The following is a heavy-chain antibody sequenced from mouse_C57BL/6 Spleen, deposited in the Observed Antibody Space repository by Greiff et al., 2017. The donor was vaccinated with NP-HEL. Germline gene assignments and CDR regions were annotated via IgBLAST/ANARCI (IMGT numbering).Heavy chain of an antibody. CDR1: GYTFTSYW. D-gene: IGHD1-1*01. Sequence: VQLQQPGAELVMPGASVKLSCKASGYTFTSYWMHWVKQRPGQGLEWIGEIDPSDSYTNYNQKFKGKSTLTVDKSSSTAYMHLSSRTSEDSAVYYCARHGSSYGDYWGQGTTLTVSS. CDR2: IDPSDSYT. CDR3: ARHGSSYGDY. J-gene: IGHJ2*01. V-gene: IGHV1-69*01.